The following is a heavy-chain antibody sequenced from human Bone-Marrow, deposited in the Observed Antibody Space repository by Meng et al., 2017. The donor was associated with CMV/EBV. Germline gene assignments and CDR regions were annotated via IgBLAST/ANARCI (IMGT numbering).Heavy chain of an antibody. CDR2: INPNSGNT. CDR3: ARDNELRFLEWLSRQYYYYGMDV. D-gene: IGHD3-3*01. J-gene: IGHJ6*02. V-gene: IGHV1-18*04. CDR1: GYTFTGYY. Sequence: ASVKVSCKASGYTFTGYYMHWVRQAPGQGLEWMGWINPNSGNTNYAQKLQGRVTMTTDTSTSTAYMELRSLRSDDTAVYYCARDNELRFLEWLSRQYYYYGMDVWGQGTTATVSS.